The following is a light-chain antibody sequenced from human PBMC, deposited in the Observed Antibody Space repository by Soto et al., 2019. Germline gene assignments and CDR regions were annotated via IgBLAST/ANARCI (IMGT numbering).Light chain of an antibody. CDR1: SSNIGAGYD. V-gene: IGLV1-40*01. CDR2: GNS. CDR3: QSYDSSVSGWV. Sequence: QSVLTQPPSVSGAPGQRVTISCTGSSSNIGAGYDVHWYQQLPGTAPKLLIYGNSNRPSGVPDRFSGSKSGTSASLAITRLQAEDEADYYCQSYDSSVSGWVFGGGTKLTVL. J-gene: IGLJ3*02.